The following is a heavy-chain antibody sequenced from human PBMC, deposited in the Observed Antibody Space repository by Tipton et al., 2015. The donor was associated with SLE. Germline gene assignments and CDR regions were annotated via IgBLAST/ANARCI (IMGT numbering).Heavy chain of an antibody. D-gene: IGHD3-16*02. J-gene: IGHJ4*02. Sequence: TLSLTCDVSGESVSGYFWTWIRQPPGKGLEWIGDIHDNADVYHNASLKSRVTMSVDPSKNHLSLQLSAVTAADTAIYYCARGRVDDIWGPYRPTSLDYWGQGTLFIVSS. V-gene: IGHV4-34*01. CDR2: IHDNADV. CDR1: GESVSGYF. CDR3: ARGRVDDIWGPYRPTSLDY.